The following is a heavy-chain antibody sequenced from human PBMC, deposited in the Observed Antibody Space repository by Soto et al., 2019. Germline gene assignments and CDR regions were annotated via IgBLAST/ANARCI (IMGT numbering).Heavy chain of an antibody. D-gene: IGHD2-2*02. CDR3: ASVTRTCISTSCYRYYYGMDV. CDR1: GGSVSSGSYY. CDR2: IYYSGST. Sequence: SETLSLTCTVSGGSVSSGSYYWSWIRQPPGKGLEWIGYIYYSGSTNYNPSLKSRVTISVDTSKNQFSLKLSSVTAADTAVYYCASVTRTCISTSCYRYYYGMDVWGQGTTVT. J-gene: IGHJ6*02. V-gene: IGHV4-61*01.